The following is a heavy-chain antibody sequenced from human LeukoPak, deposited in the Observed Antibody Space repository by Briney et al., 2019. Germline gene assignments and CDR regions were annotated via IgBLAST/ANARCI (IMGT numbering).Heavy chain of an antibody. Sequence: ASVKVSCKASGYTFTGYYMHWVRQAPGQGLEWMGVINPSGGSTSYAQKFQGRVTMTRDTSTSTVYMELSSLRSEDTAVYYCARDFAIGPDYWGRGTLVTVSS. J-gene: IGHJ4*02. CDR1: GYTFTGYY. CDR2: INPSGGST. V-gene: IGHV1-46*01. D-gene: IGHD3-22*01. CDR3: ARDFAIGPDY.